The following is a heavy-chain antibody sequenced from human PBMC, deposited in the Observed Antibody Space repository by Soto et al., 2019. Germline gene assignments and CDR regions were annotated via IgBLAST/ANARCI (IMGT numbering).Heavy chain of an antibody. Sequence: GGSLRLSCAASGFTVSSNYMSWVRQAPGKGLEWVSVIYSGGSTYYADSVQGRFTISRDNSKNTLYLKMNSLRAEDTAVYYCARGTLAALGAFDIWGQGTMVTVSS. CDR2: IYSGGST. CDR1: GFTVSSNY. J-gene: IGHJ3*02. V-gene: IGHV3-66*01. D-gene: IGHD7-27*01. CDR3: ARGTLAALGAFDI.